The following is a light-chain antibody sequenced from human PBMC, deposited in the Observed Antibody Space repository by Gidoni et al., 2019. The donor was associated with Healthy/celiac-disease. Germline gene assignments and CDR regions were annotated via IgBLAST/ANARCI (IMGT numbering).Light chain of an antibody. J-gene: IGKJ1*01. Sequence: DIQMTQSPSPLSASVGDRVTSTCRASQSISSWLAWYQQKPGKAPKLLIYKASSLESGVPSRCSGSGSGTEFTLTISSLQPDDFATYYCHQYRTFXXXTKVEIK. CDR1: QSISSW. CDR3: HQYRT. CDR2: KAS. V-gene: IGKV1-5*03.